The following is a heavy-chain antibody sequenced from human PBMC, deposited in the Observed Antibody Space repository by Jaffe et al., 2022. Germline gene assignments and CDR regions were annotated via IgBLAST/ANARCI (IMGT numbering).Heavy chain of an antibody. CDR1: GFTFSSYG. Sequence: QVQLVESGGGVVQPGGSLRLSCAASGFTFSSYGMHWVRQAPGKGLEWVAFIRYDGSNKYYADSVKGRFTISRDNSKNTLYLQMNSLRAEDTAVYYCAKDHMTTVTTNWFDPWGQGTLVTVSS. CDR2: IRYDGSNK. V-gene: IGHV3-30*02. D-gene: IGHD4-4*01. CDR3: AKDHMTTVTTNWFDP. J-gene: IGHJ5*02.